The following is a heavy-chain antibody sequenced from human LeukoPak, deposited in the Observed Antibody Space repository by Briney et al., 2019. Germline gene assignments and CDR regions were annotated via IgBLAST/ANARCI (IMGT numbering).Heavy chain of an antibody. CDR3: ARRYYYYYYYMDV. CDR1: GGSISSSSYY. Sequence: SETLSLTCTVSGGSISSSSYYWGWIRQPPGKGLEWIGSMYYSGSTYYNPSLKSRVTISVDTSKNQFSLKLSSVTAADTAVYYCARRYYYYYYYMDVWGKGTTVTISS. D-gene: IGHD3-9*01. J-gene: IGHJ6*03. CDR2: MYYSGST. V-gene: IGHV4-39*07.